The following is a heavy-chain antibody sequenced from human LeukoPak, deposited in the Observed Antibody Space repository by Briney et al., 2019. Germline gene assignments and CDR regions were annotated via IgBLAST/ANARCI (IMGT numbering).Heavy chain of an antibody. D-gene: IGHD3-16*02. CDR1: GYEFIAYY. CDR2: MNPNSGGA. V-gene: IGHV1-2*02. CDR3: ATALYDKVWGSFRSTPRRVLHF. Sequence: ASVKVSCKASGYEFIAYYIHLVRQAPGQGPEWMGWMNPNSGGANSAQKFQGRVSMTRDTSLSTAYMDLSGLTSDDTAIYYCATALYDKVWGSFRSTPRRVLHFWGQGTLVTVSS. J-gene: IGHJ4*02.